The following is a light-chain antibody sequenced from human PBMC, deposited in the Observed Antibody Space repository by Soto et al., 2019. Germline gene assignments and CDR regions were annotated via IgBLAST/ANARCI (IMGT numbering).Light chain of an antibody. J-gene: IGKJ3*01. CDR1: QGLNTN. CDR2: GAS. V-gene: IGKV1-9*01. CDR3: QQSNNYFT. Sequence: IKLTQTPSSLSASVGDRVTLTCRASQGLNTNLAWYQQKPGKAPNLLIYGASTLQKGVPSRFSGNGSGTVFTLTISSLQPEDLATYYCQQSNNYFTFGPGTKVDIK.